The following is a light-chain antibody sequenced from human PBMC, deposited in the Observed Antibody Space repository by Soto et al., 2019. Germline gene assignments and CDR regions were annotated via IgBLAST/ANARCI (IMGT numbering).Light chain of an antibody. CDR2: RAS. Sequence: EIVLTQSPGTLSLSPGERATLSCRASQSLSGNLAWYQQKPGLAPRLLINRASTRATGIPVRFSGSGSETEFTLTISSLQSEDFAVYYCQQYNNWPRTFGQGTKVDIK. J-gene: IGKJ1*01. V-gene: IGKV3-15*01. CDR1: QSLSGN. CDR3: QQYNNWPRT.